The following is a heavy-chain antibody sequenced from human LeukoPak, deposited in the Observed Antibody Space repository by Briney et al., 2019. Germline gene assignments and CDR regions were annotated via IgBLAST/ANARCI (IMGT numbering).Heavy chain of an antibody. CDR2: ISGSGGYT. Sequence: GGSLRLSCAASRFTFSSYAMNWVRQAPGKGLEWVSAISGSGGYTYYADSMKGRFTISRDNSKNTLYPQMNSLRAEDTAVYYCAKKVVVGATSPYSDFQDWGQGTLVTVSS. CDR3: AKKVVVGATSPYSDFQD. J-gene: IGHJ1*01. D-gene: IGHD1-26*01. CDR1: RFTFSSYA. V-gene: IGHV3-23*01.